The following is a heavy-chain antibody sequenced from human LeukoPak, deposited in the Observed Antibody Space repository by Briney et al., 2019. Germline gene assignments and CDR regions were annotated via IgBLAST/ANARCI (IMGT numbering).Heavy chain of an antibody. J-gene: IGHJ2*01. D-gene: IGHD3-22*01. CDR2: IRTTGDT. CDR3: ARGVPYYYDNSGHPGWYFDL. V-gene: IGHV3-13*01. Sequence: GGSLRLSCAGSGFTFNYYDMHSVRQAPGKRLEWVSAIRTTGDTHYPDSVKGRFAMSREDAKNSVHLQMNTLRGGDTAVYYCARGVPYYYDNSGHPGWYFDLWGRGTLVTVSS. CDR1: GFTFNYYD.